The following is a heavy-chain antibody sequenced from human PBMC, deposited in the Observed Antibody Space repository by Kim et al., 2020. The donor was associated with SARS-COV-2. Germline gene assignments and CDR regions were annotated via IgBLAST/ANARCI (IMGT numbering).Heavy chain of an antibody. D-gene: IGHD3-22*01. CDR2: INAGSGNT. V-gene: IGHV1-3*01. CDR1: GYTFTSYA. J-gene: IGHJ4*02. CDR3: AREWLVPCWLSFDY. Sequence: ASVKVSCKASGYTFTSYAMHWVRQAPGQRLEWMGWINAGSGNTNYSQKFQGRVTITRDTSASTAYMELSSLRSDDTAVYYCAREWLVPCWLSFDYWGQGT.